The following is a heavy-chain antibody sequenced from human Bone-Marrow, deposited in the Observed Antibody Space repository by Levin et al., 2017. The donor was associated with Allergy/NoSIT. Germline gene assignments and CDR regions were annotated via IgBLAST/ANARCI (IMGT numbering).Heavy chain of an antibody. CDR1: GYTFTGYY. CDR3: AGGTKHPITGDPYYFDY. V-gene: IGHV1-2*02. J-gene: IGHJ4*02. CDR2: VNPDSGVT. Sequence: ASVKVSCETSGYTFTGYYLHWVRQAPGQGLEWMGWVNPDSGVTNYAQKFQGRVTMTSDTSISTAYVDVSSLRSDDTAVYYCAGGTKHPITGDPYYFDYWGQGTLVTVSS. D-gene: IGHD7-27*01.